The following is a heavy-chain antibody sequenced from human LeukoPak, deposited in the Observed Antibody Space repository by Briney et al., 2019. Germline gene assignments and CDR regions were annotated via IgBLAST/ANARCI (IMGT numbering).Heavy chain of an antibody. Sequence: PGGSLRLSCAASGFSVSSNYMSWVRQAPGKGLEWVSYISSSSSYTNYADSVKGRFTISRDNAKNSLYLQMNSLRAEDTAVYYCANFLIPTDDIGGRFDPWGQGTLVTVSS. CDR2: ISSSSSYT. CDR3: ANFLIPTDDIGGRFDP. D-gene: IGHD3-9*01. CDR1: GFSVSSNY. J-gene: IGHJ5*02. V-gene: IGHV3-11*03.